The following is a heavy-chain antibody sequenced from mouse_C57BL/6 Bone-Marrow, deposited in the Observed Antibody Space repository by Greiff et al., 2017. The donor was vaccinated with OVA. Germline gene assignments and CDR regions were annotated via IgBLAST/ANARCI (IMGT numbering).Heavy chain of an antibody. J-gene: IGHJ4*01. Sequence: EVKVEESGGGLVQPGGSMKLSCAASGFTFSDAWMDWVRQSPEKGLEWVAEIRNKANNHATYYAESVKGRFTISRDESNSMVHLQMNILSAEDTGIYYCTRDYGIPYYYAMDYWGQGTSVTVSS. CDR1: GFTFSDAW. CDR3: TRDYGIPYYYAMDY. CDR2: IRNKANNHAT. D-gene: IGHD2-1*01. V-gene: IGHV6-6*01.